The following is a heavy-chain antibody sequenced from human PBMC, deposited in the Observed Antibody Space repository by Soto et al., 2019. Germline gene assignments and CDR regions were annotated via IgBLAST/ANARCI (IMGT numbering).Heavy chain of an antibody. CDR3: ARYRGGGYSGYGHYYYGMAV. V-gene: IGHV3-21*01. CDR2: ISSSSSDI. D-gene: IGHD5-12*01. Sequence: EVQLVESGGGLVKPGGSLRLSCAASGFTFSSYSMNWVRQAPGKGLQWVSSISSSSSDIYYADSVKGRFNISRDNAKNSLYLQMNSVRAEDTAVYYCARYRGGGYSGYGHYYYGMAVWGQGTTVTVSS. CDR1: GFTFSSYS. J-gene: IGHJ6*02.